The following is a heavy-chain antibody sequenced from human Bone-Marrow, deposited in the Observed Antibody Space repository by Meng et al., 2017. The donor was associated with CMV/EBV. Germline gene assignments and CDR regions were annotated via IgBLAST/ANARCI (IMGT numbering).Heavy chain of an antibody. V-gene: IGHV1-2*02. D-gene: IGHD6-13*01. CDR3: AREREQQLVPDY. CDR1: AYTFTGYY. J-gene: IGHJ4*02. CDR2: INPNSGGP. Sequence: QVRLVQSGAEVKKPGASGKVSCKASAYTFTGYYMHGVRPAPGQGLEWMGWINPNSGGPTYAQKFQGRVTMTRDTSISTAYMELSRLRSDDTAVYYCAREREQQLVPDYWGQGTLVTVSS.